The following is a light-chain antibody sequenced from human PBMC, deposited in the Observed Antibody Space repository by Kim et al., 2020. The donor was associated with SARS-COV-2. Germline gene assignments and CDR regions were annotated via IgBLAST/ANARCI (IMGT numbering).Light chain of an antibody. CDR1: QTVLYNSNKKNY. J-gene: IGKJ2*03. V-gene: IGKV4-1*01. CDR2: WAS. CDR3: QQYYSTPPS. Sequence: RATLNCKSSQTVLYNSNKKNYLAWYQQKPGQAPKLLIYWASIRESGVSDRFSGSGSETDFTLTSSSLQAEDVAVYYCQQYYSTPPSFGQGTKLE.